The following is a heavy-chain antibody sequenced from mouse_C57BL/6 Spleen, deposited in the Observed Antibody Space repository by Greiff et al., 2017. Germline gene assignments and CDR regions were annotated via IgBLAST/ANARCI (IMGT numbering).Heavy chain of an antibody. CDR1: GYTFTSYW. J-gene: IGHJ3*01. CDR2: IYPGNGDT. V-gene: IGHV1-5*01. Sequence: EVQLQQSGTVLARPGASVKMSCKTSGYTFTSYWMHWVKQRPGQGLEWIGAIYPGNGDTSYNQKFKGKATLTGVTSASTAYMELSSLTTEDSAVYYCTRDYSSSYRFAYWGQGTLVTVSA. CDR3: TRDYSSSYRFAY. D-gene: IGHD1-1*01.